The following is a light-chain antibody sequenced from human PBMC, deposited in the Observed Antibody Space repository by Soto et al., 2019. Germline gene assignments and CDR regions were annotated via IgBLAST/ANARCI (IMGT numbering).Light chain of an antibody. CDR3: QQYSGYWT. CDR2: DAS. V-gene: IGKV1-5*01. CDR1: QTISTW. J-gene: IGKJ1*01. Sequence: DIQMTQSPSTLSASVGDRVTITCRASQTISTWLAWYQQKPGKAPKLLMYDASRLESGVTSTFSGSGSGTGFTSTIGSLQPDDVATYYCQQYSGYWTFGQGTKVEIK.